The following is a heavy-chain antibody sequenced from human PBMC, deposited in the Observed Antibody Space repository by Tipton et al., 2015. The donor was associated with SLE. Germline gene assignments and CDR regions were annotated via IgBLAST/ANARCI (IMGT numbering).Heavy chain of an antibody. V-gene: IGHV3-66*01. Sequence: PLRLSCAASGFTVSSNYMSWVRQAPGKGLEWVSVIYSGGSTYYADSVKGRFTISRDNSKNTLYLQMNSLRAEDTAVYYCASEAPKWEQEYYYYYGMDVWGQGTTVTVSS. D-gene: IGHD1-26*01. J-gene: IGHJ6*02. CDR1: GFTVSSNY. CDR2: IYSGGST. CDR3: ASEAPKWEQEYYYYYGMDV.